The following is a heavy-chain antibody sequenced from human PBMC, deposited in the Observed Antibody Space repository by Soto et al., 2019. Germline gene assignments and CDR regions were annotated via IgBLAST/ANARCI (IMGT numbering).Heavy chain of an antibody. J-gene: IGHJ4*02. D-gene: IGHD3-22*01. Sequence: QVQLVESGGGVVQPGRSLRLSCAASGFTFSSYAMHWVRQAPGKGLEWEAVISDDGSNKYYADSVKGRFTISRDNSNNTLYLQMNSLRAEDTAVYYCARDGYYYDSSGYYIDYWGQGTLVTVSS. V-gene: IGHV3-30-3*01. CDR1: GFTFSSYA. CDR2: ISDDGSNK. CDR3: ARDGYYYDSSGYYIDY.